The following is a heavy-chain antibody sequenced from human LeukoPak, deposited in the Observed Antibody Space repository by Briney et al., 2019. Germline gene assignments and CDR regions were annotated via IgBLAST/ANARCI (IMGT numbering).Heavy chain of an antibody. Sequence: ASVTVSCKASGYTFTSYGISWVRQAPGQGLEWMGWISAYNGNTNYAQKLQGRVTMTTDTSTSTAYMELRSLRSDDTAVYYCARRDYYGSGSYYDALDIWGQGTMGTVSS. D-gene: IGHD3-10*01. V-gene: IGHV1-18*04. CDR1: GYTFTSYG. CDR2: ISAYNGNT. CDR3: ARRDYYGSGSYYDALDI. J-gene: IGHJ3*02.